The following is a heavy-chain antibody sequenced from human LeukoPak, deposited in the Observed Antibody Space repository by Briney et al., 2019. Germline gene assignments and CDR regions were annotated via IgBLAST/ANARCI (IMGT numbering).Heavy chain of an antibody. CDR2: ISGSGGST. CDR1: GFTFSSYG. J-gene: IGHJ4*02. CDR3: AKDEYYYDSSGDFDY. D-gene: IGHD3-22*01. Sequence: GGSLRLSCAASGFTFSSYGMHWVRQAPGKGLEWVSAISGSGGSTYYADSVKGRFTISRDNSKNTLYLQMNSLRAEDTAVYYCAKDEYYYDSSGDFDYWGQGTLVTVSS. V-gene: IGHV3-23*01.